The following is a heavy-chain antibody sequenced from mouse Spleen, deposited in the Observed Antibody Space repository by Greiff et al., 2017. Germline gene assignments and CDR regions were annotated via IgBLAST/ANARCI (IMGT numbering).Heavy chain of an antibody. V-gene: IGHV1-55*01. Sequence: VQLQQSGAELVKPGASVKMSCKASGYTFTSYWITWVKQRPGQGLEWIGDIYPGSGSTNYNEKFKSKATLTVDTSSSTAYMQLSSLTSEDSAVYYCARYDYYDYDGYAMDYWGQGTSVTVSS. D-gene: IGHD2-4*01. CDR3: ARYDYYDYDGYAMDY. J-gene: IGHJ4*01. CDR1: GYTFTSYW. CDR2: IYPGSGST.